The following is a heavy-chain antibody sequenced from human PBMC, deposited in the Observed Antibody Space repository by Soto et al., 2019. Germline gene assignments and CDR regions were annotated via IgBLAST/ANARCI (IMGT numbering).Heavy chain of an antibody. V-gene: IGHV4-61*03. Sequence: WTWIRQAPGTGLEYIGYIFYTGVTNHNPSLSSRVTISLDTSKNHFSLKLNSMTAADTAVYYCVRVLDSSWYADLWGRGTLVTVSS. CDR2: IFYTGVT. D-gene: IGHD3-22*01. CDR3: VRVLDSSWYADL. J-gene: IGHJ2*01.